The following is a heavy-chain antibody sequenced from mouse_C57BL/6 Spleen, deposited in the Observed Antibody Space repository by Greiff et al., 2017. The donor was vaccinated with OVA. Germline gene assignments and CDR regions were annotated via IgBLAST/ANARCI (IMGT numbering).Heavy chain of an antibody. J-gene: IGHJ2*01. D-gene: IGHD1-1*01. CDR3: ARSRTVVAPDY. CDR2: IDPNSGGT. V-gene: IGHV1-72*01. Sequence: RGLEWIGRIDPNSGGTKYNEKFKSKATLTVDKPSSTAYMQLSSLTSEDSAVYYCARSRTVVAPDYWGQGTTLTVSS.